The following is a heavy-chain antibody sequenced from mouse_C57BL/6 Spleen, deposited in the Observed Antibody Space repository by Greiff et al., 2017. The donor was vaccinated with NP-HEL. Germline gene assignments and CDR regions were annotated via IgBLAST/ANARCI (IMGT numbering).Heavy chain of an antibody. J-gene: IGHJ4*01. V-gene: IGHV2-5*01. CDR3: AKRLRDYAMDY. D-gene: IGHD1-1*01. CDR2: IWRGGST. Sequence: VQLQESGPGLVQPSQSLSITCTVSGFSLTRSGVHWVRQSPGKGLEWLGVIWRGGSTDYNAAFMSRLSITKDNSKSQVFFKMNSLQADDTAIYXCAKRLRDYAMDYWGQGTSVTVSS. CDR1: GFSLTRSG.